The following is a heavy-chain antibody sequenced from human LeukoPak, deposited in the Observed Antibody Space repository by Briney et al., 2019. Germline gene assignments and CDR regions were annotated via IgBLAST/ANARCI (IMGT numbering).Heavy chain of an antibody. D-gene: IGHD3-10*01. CDR2: IIPIFGTA. CDR3: ARAASGVYYMDV. V-gene: IGHV1-69*13. Sequence: SVKVSCKASGGTFSSSAISWVRQAPGQGLEWMGGIIPIFGTANYAQKFQGRVTITADESTSTAYMELSSLRSEDTAVYYCARAASGVYYMDVWGKGTTVTISS. J-gene: IGHJ6*03. CDR1: GGTFSSSA.